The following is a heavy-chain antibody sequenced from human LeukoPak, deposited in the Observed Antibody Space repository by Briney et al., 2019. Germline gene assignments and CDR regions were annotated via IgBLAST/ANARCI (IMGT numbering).Heavy chain of an antibody. CDR2: IGTAGDT. D-gene: IGHD3-10*01. V-gene: IGHV3-13*01. CDR3: ARAGRVRGVMASYWYFDL. CDR1: GFTFSSYD. J-gene: IGHJ2*01. Sequence: GGSLRLSCAASGFTFSSYDMHWVRQATGKGLEWVSAIGTAGDTYYPGSVKGRFTISRENAKNSLYLQMNSLRAGDTAVYYCARAGRVRGVMASYWYFDLWGRGTLVTVSS.